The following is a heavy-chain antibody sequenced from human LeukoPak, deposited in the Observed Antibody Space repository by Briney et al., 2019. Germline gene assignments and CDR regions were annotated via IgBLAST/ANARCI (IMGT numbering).Heavy chain of an antibody. V-gene: IGHV3-23*01. CDR3: AKDPYSSSWYFWFDP. CDR1: GFTFSSYA. CDR2: ISGSGGST. D-gene: IGHD6-13*01. Sequence: PGASLRLSCVASGFTFSSYAMSWVRQAPGKGLEWVSAISGSGGSTYYADSVKGRFTISRDNSKNTLYLQMNSLRAEDTAVYYCAKDPYSSSWYFWFDPWGQGTLVTVSS. J-gene: IGHJ5*02.